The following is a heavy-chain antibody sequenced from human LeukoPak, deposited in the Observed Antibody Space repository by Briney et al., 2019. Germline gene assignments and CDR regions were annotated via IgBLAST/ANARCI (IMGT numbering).Heavy chain of an antibody. Sequence: ASVKVSCKVSGYTLTELSMHWVRQAPGKGLEWMGGFDPEDGETIYAQKFQGRVTMTEDTSTDTAYMELSSLRSEDTAVYYCATVAGITGTTNWFDPWGQGTLVTVSS. D-gene: IGHD1-7*01. CDR3: ATVAGITGTTNWFDP. CDR1: GYTLTELS. CDR2: FDPEDGET. V-gene: IGHV1-24*01. J-gene: IGHJ5*02.